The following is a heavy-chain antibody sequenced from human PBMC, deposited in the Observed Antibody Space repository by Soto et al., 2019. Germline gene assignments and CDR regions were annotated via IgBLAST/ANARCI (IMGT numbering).Heavy chain of an antibody. J-gene: IGHJ4*02. Sequence: GGSLRLSCAASGFTFSSYAMSWVRQAPGKGLEWVSAISGSGGSTYYADSVKGRFTISRDNSKNTLYLQMNSLRAEDTAVYYCAKLETGGFADWLEWLLSDPYFDYWGQGTLVTVSS. V-gene: IGHV3-23*01. CDR2: ISGSGGST. CDR1: GFTFSSYA. D-gene: IGHD3-3*01. CDR3: AKLETGGFADWLEWLLSDPYFDY.